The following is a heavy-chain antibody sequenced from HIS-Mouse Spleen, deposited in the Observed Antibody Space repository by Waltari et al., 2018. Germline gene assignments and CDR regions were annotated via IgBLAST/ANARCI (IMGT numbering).Heavy chain of an antibody. Sequence: QLQLPESGPGLVKPSETLSLTCTVPGGSISGSSYYLGWIRQPPVKGLEWIGSIYYSGSTYYNPSLKSRVTISVDTSKNQFSLKLSSVTAADTAVYYCAREIPYSSSWYDWYFDLWGRGTLVTVSS. V-gene: IGHV4-39*07. CDR2: IYYSGST. J-gene: IGHJ2*01. CDR1: GGSISGSSYY. D-gene: IGHD6-13*01. CDR3: AREIPYSSSWYDWYFDL.